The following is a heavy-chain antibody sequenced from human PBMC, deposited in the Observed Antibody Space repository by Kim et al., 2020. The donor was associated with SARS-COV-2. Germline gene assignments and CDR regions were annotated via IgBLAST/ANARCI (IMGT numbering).Heavy chain of an antibody. D-gene: IGHD3-22*01. J-gene: IGHJ3*02. V-gene: IGHV4-31*03. CDR1: GGSISSGGYY. CDR2: IYYSGST. Sequence: SETLSLTCTVSGGSISSGGYYWSWIRQHPGKGLEWIGYIYYSGSTYHNPSLKSRVTISVDTSKNQFSLKLSSVTAADTAVYYCARAATMIVVVLAFDIWGQGTMVTVSS. CDR3: ARAATMIVVVLAFDI.